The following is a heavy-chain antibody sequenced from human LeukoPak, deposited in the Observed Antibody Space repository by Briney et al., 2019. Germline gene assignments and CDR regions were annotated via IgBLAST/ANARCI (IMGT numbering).Heavy chain of an antibody. CDR3: ARDPDLLYSYGFGAFDI. CDR1: GYTFTGYY. J-gene: IGHJ3*02. Sequence: ASVKVSCKASGYTFTGYYMHWVRQAPGQGLEWMGWINPNSGSTNCAQKFQGRVTMTTDTSTSTAYMELRSLRSDDTAMYYCARDPDLLYSYGFGAFDIWGQGTVVTVSS. D-gene: IGHD5-18*01. V-gene: IGHV1-2*02. CDR2: INPNSGST.